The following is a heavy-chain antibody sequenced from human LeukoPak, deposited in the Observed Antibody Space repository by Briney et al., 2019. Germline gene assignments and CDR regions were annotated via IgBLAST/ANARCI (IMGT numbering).Heavy chain of an antibody. D-gene: IGHD5-12*01. Sequence: SETLSLTCTVSGGSISSHYWSWIRQPPGKGLEWIGYIYYSGSTNYNPSLKSRVTISVDTSKNQFSLKLSSVTAADTAVYYCARVGDSGYDFDYWGQGTLVTVSS. J-gene: IGHJ4*02. CDR2: IYYSGST. CDR1: GGSISSHY. CDR3: ARVGDSGYDFDY. V-gene: IGHV4-59*11.